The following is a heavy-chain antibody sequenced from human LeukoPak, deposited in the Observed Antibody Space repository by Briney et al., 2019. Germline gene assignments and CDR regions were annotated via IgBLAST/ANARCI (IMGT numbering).Heavy chain of an antibody. CDR2: MNPNSGDT. CDR3: ARESSYCTNTTCFSSGFDP. D-gene: IGHD2-8*01. J-gene: IGHJ5*02. CDR1: GYIFTNYD. V-gene: IGHV1-8*03. Sequence: ASVKVSCTASGYIFTNYDINWVRQATGQGLEWMGWMNPNSGDTGFAQKFQGRVTITRDPSINTAYMELSSLTSEDTAVYYCARESSYCTNTTCFSSGFDPWGQGTLVTVSS.